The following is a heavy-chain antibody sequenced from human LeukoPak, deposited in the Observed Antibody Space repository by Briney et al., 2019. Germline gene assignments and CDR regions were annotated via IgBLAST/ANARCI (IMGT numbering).Heavy chain of an antibody. CDR1: GFTFSSYN. J-gene: IGHJ4*02. CDR2: IKQDGSEK. D-gene: IGHD1-26*01. V-gene: IGHV3-7*01. CDR3: ARVGMGAYFDY. Sequence: GESLRLSCAASGFTFSSYNMNWVRQAPGKGLEWVANIKQDGSEKYYVDSVKGRFTISRDNAKNSLYLQMNSLRAKDTAVYYCARVGMGAYFDYWGQGTLVTVSS.